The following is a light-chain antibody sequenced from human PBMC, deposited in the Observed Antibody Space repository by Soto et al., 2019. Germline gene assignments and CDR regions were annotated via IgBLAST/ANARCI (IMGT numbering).Light chain of an antibody. CDR2: HNN. Sequence: QSVLTQSPSASGTPGQRATISCSGSSSNIGSNTVNWYQRLPGTAPKLLIYHNNQRPSGVPDRFSGSKSGTSASLAISGLQSEDEADYYCAAWDDSLSGHVVFGGGTKLTVL. J-gene: IGLJ2*01. CDR1: SSNIGSNT. CDR3: AAWDDSLSGHVV. V-gene: IGLV1-44*01.